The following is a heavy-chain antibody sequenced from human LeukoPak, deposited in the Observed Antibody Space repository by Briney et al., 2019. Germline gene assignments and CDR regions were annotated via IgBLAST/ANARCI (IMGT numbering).Heavy chain of an antibody. CDR1: GFTFNSYE. D-gene: IGHD5-18*01. V-gene: IGHV3-30-3*01. J-gene: IGHJ4*02. CDR3: ARDGYGLDTPMVSTIFDY. Sequence: GGSLRLSCAASGFTFNSYEMNWVRQAPGKGLEWVAVISYDGSNKYYAGSVKGRFTISRDNSKNTLYLQMNSLRAEDTAVYYCARDGYGLDTPMVSTIFDYWGQGTLVTVSS. CDR2: ISYDGSNK.